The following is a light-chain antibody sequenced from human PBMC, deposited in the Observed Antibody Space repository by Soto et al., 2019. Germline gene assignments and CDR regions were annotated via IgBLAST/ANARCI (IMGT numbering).Light chain of an antibody. CDR2: DVS. CDR1: SSDVGGYDF. J-gene: IGLJ3*02. CDR3: TSYTRSDIGV. V-gene: IGLV2-14*01. Sequence: QSALTQPASVSGSPGQSITISCTGTSSDVGGYDFVSWYQQRPGKAPKLIIYDVSNRPSGVSNRFSGSKSGNTASLTISGLQADDEDDYYCTSYTRSDIGVFGGGTKLTVL.